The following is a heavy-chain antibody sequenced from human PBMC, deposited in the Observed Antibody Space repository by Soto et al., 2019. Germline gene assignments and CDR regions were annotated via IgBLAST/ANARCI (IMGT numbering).Heavy chain of an antibody. V-gene: IGHV1-24*01. J-gene: IGHJ4*02. CDR3: ARGRYSSSWLQKRFPDHFDY. Sequence: ALVKVSCKVSGYTLTELSMHWVRQAPGKGLEWMGGFDPEDGETIYAQKFQGRVTMTEDTSTDTAYMELSRLRSDDTAVYYCARGRYSSSWLQKRFPDHFDYWGQGTLVTVSS. CDR2: FDPEDGET. D-gene: IGHD6-13*01. CDR1: GYTLTELS.